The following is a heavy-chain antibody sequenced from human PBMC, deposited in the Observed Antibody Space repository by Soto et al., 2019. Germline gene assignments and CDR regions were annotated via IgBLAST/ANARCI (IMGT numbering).Heavy chain of an antibody. D-gene: IGHD3-10*01. CDR2: INHSGST. CDR1: GGSFSGYY. J-gene: IGHJ4*02. Sequence: QVQLQQWGAGPLKPSETLSLTCAVYGGSFSGYYWSWIRQPPGKGLEWIGEINHSGSTNYNPSLKSRVTISVDTSKNQFSLKLSSVTAADTAVYYCARGARFGGRLDYWGQGTLVTVSS. CDR3: ARGARFGGRLDY. V-gene: IGHV4-34*01.